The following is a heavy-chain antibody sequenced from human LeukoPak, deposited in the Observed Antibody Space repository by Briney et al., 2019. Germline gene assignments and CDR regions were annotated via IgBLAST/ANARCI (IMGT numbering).Heavy chain of an antibody. D-gene: IGHD6-19*01. Sequence: GGSLRLSCAASGFTFSSYAMSWVRQAPGKGLEWVSAISGSGGSTYYADSVKGRFTISRDNSKNTLYLQMNSLRAEDTALYYCAKNAQGLVRGGIYFDFWGQGSLVTVSS. CDR2: ISGSGGST. J-gene: IGHJ4*02. CDR3: AKNAQGLVRGGIYFDF. CDR1: GFTFSSYA. V-gene: IGHV3-23*01.